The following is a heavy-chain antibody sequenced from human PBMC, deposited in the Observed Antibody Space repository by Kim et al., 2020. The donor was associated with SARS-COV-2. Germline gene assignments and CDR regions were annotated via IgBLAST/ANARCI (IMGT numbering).Heavy chain of an antibody. J-gene: IGHJ6*02. Sequence: SETLSLTCTVSVGSINNYYWGWIRQTPGKGLEWIGYIYYTGTTTYNPSLKSRVTISVDASKNLFSLSLTSVTAADTAVYYCARGSDYTYVYGMDFWGQGTSVIVTS. CDR3: ARGSDYTYVYGMDF. V-gene: IGHV4-59*13. CDR2: IYYTGTT. D-gene: IGHD2-2*02. CDR1: VGSINNYY.